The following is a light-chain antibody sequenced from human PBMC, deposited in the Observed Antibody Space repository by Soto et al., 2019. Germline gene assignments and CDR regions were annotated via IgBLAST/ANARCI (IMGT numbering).Light chain of an antibody. CDR1: NSNIGGNS. CDR2: NNS. CDR3: ASWDDSLNGHWV. J-gene: IGLJ3*02. Sequence: QAVVTQAPSASGTPGQRVTISCSGSNSNIGGNSVSWYHHLPGTAPKLLIFNNSQRPSGVPDRFSGSKSGTSASLAISGLQSEDEADYYCASWDDSLNGHWVFGGGTKVTV. V-gene: IGLV1-44*01.